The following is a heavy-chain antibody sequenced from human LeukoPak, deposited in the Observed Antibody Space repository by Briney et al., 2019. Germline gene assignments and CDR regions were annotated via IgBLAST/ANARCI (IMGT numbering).Heavy chain of an antibody. J-gene: IGHJ4*02. CDR3: ARRFHTAMTLSPFDH. CDR2: IDSSDSYI. V-gene: IGHV5-10-1*01. Sequence: AESLKISCKGSGYSITSYWISWVRQLAGKALEWMGRIDSSDSYIDYSPSFQGHISNSADNSISTAYLQWSSLKDSDTAMYYCARRFHTAMTLSPFDHWGQGTLVTVSS. D-gene: IGHD5-18*01. CDR1: GYSITSYW.